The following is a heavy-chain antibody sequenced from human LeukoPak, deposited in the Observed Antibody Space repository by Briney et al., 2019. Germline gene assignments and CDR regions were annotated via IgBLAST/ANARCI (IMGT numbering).Heavy chain of an antibody. J-gene: IGHJ6*03. Sequence: PSETLSLTCTVSGGSISSSSYYWGWIRQPPGKGLEWIGSIYYSGSTYYNPSLKSRVTISVDTSKNQFSLKLSSVTAADTAVYYCARPGYLPWGYYYYYMDVWGKGTTVTVSS. CDR1: GGSISSSSYY. CDR2: IYYSGST. D-gene: IGHD5-12*01. V-gene: IGHV4-39*01. CDR3: ARPGYLPWGYYYYYMDV.